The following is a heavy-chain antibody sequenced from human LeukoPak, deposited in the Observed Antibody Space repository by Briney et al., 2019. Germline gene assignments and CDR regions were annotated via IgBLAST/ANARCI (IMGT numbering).Heavy chain of an antibody. CDR1: GFTFSSYW. CDR3: ARDDYSNYGDY. Sequence: PGGSLRLSCVASGFTFSSYWMSWVRQAPGKGLEWVANIKQDGSEKYYVDSVKGRFTISRDNAKNSLYLQMNSLRAEDTAAYYCARDDYSNYGDYWGQGALVTVSS. J-gene: IGHJ4*02. D-gene: IGHD4-11*01. V-gene: IGHV3-7*01. CDR2: IKQDGSEK.